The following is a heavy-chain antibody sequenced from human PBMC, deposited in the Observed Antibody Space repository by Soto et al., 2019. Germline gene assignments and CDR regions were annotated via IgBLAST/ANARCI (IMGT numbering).Heavy chain of an antibody. D-gene: IGHD2-2*01. Sequence: PWGSLRLSCAASGFTFCDYTMHCFRQSALKCLEWVSLISWDGGSTYYADSVKGRFTISRDNSKNSLYLQMNSLRTEDTALYYCAKDMASSADVYYYGMDVWGQGTTVTVS. CDR1: GFTFCDYT. CDR2: ISWDGGST. J-gene: IGHJ6*02. CDR3: AKDMASSADVYYYGMDV. V-gene: IGHV3-43*01.